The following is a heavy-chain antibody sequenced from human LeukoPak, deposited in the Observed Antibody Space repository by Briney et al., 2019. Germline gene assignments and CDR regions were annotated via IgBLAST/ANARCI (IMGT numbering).Heavy chain of an antibody. CDR2: LYYSGST. J-gene: IGHJ6*03. CDR1: GGSISSYY. Sequence: SETLSLTCTVSGGSISSYYWSWIRQPPGKGLEWIGYLYYSGSTNYNPSLKSRVTISVDTSKNQFSLKLSSVTAADTAVYYCARQRGAYSYALGYYYYYMDVWGKGTTVTISS. D-gene: IGHD5-18*01. V-gene: IGHV4-59*08. CDR3: ARQRGAYSYALGYYYYYMDV.